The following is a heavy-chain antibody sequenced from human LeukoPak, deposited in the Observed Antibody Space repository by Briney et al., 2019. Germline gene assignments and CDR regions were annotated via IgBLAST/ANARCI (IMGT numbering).Heavy chain of an antibody. V-gene: IGHV1-2*02. CDR2: INPNSGGT. D-gene: IGHD3-16*01. CDR3: ARDRGGNWFDP. Sequence: GASVKVSCKASGYTFTGYYMHWVRQAPGQGLEWMGWINPNSGGTNYAQKFQGRVTMTRDTSISTAYMDLSSLRSDDTAVYYCARDRGGNWFDPWGQGTLVTVSS. CDR1: GYTFTGYY. J-gene: IGHJ5*02.